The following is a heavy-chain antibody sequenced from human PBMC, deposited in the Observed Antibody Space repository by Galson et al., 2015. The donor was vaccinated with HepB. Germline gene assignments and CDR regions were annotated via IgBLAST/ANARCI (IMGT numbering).Heavy chain of an antibody. CDR3: VKDRVPDGYWSFDY. CDR2: ILSGGGQT. Sequence: SLRLSCAASGFSFSGYAMNWVRQSPGKGLEWLSTILSGGGQTYYADSVKGRFTTSRDNSQNTLFLWMTGLRDEDTATYFCVKDRVPDGYWSFDYWGQGSLVTVSS. V-gene: IGHV3-23*01. J-gene: IGHJ4*02. D-gene: IGHD3-22*01. CDR1: GFSFSGYA.